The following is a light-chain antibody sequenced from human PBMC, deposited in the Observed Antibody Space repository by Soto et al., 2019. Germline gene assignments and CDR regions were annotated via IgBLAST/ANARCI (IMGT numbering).Light chain of an antibody. CDR1: TSDVGGHNF. V-gene: IGLV2-14*01. Sequence: QSALTQPASVSGSPGESITISCSGTTSDVGGHNFVSWFQQHPGKAPKMMIYAVDQRPSGVSIRFSGSKSGNTASLTISGLQTDDEADYYCSSYTRSSIWVFGGGTKVTVL. J-gene: IGLJ3*02. CDR2: AVD. CDR3: SSYTRSSIWV.